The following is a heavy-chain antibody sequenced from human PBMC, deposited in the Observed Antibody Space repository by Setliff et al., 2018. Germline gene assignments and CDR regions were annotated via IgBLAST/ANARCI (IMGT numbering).Heavy chain of an antibody. CDR2: INPSGGST. D-gene: IGHD6-19*01. J-gene: IGHJ4*02. Sequence: ASVKVSCKASGYTFTSHYMHWVRQAPGLGLEWMGIINPSGGSTSYAQKFQGRVTMTRDTSTSTVYMELSSLRSEDTAVYYCARSDSSGWYRSGGLDYWGQGTLVTVSS. V-gene: IGHV1-46*01. CDR1: GYTFTSHY. CDR3: ARSDSSGWYRSGGLDY.